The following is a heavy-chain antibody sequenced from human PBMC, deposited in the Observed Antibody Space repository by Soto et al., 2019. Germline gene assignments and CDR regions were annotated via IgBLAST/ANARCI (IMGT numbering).Heavy chain of an antibody. V-gene: IGHV3-30*18. CDR2: ASPDGAVN. CDR1: EFTFSSLG. CDR3: AKERSFYSGYDY. Sequence: QVQLVESGGGVVQPGGSLRLSCAASEFTFSSLGMHWVGQAPGKGLEWVAVASPDGAVNFYADAVKGRFTISRDNSKNTLFLQMDSLRVEDSALYYCAKERSFYSGYDYWGPGTLVTVSS. D-gene: IGHD5-12*01. J-gene: IGHJ4*02.